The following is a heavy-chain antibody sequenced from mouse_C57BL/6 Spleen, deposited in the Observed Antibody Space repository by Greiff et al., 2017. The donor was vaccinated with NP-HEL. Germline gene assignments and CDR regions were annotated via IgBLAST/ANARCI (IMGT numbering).Heavy chain of an antibody. D-gene: IGHD4-1*01. CDR2: ISSGGDYI. J-gene: IGHJ3*01. Sequence: EVQRVESGEGLVKPGGSLKLSCAASGFTFSSYAMSWVRQTPEKRLEWVAYISSGGDYIYYADTVKGRFTISRDNARNTLYLQMSSLKSEDTAMYYCTRDRTGAFAYWGQGTLVTVSA. V-gene: IGHV5-9-1*02. CDR3: TRDRTGAFAY. CDR1: GFTFSSYA.